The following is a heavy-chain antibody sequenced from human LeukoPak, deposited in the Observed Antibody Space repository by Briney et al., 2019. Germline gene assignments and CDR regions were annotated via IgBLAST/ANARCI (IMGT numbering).Heavy chain of an antibody. J-gene: IGHJ3*02. CDR3: ARAPPFTEGAFDI. CDR2: IYYSGST. CDR1: GGSISSGGYY. Sequence: SETLSLTCTVSGGSISSGGYYWSWIRQHPGKGLEWIGYIYYSGSTYYNPSLKSQVTISVDTSKNQFSLKLSSVTAADTAVYYCARAPPFTEGAFDIWGQGTMVTVSS. D-gene: IGHD3-3*02. V-gene: IGHV4-31*01.